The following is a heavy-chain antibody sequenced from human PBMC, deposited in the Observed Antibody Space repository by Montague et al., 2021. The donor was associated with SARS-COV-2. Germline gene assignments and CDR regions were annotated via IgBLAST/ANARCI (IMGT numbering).Heavy chain of an antibody. CDR1: GFIFSSYE. V-gene: IGHV3-48*03. J-gene: IGHJ6*02. CDR3: ARDRDWDDWCGMDV. CDR2: ISSSFGGSTK. D-gene: IGHD2-21*01. Sequence: SLRLSCAASGFIFSSYEMNWVRQAPVKGLEWISYISSSFGGSTKXYTXSVKGRFTISRDNARNSLYLQMNRLRVEDTAIYYCARDRDWDDWCGMDVWGQGTTVTVSS.